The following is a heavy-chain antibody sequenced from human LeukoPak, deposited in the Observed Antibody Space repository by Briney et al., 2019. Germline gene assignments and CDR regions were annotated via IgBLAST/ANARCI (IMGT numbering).Heavy chain of an antibody. D-gene: IGHD2-2*02. CDR3: ARGPIPQFADY. CDR1: GFTFSSYW. V-gene: IGHV3-74*01. Sequence: PGGSLRLSCAASGFTFSSYWMHWVRHAPGKGLVWVSRINSDGSSTSYADSVKGRFTISRDNAKNTLYLQMNSLRAEDTAVYYCARGPIPQFADYWGQGTLVTVSS. J-gene: IGHJ4*02. CDR2: INSDGSST.